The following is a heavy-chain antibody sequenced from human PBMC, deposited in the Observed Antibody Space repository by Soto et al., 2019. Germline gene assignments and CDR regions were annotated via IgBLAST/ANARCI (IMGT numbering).Heavy chain of an antibody. CDR1: GYTFTDYY. CDR2: INPNSGGP. V-gene: IGHV1-2*02. J-gene: IGHJ4*02. D-gene: IGHD1-1*01. CDR3: ARGGTTSLDY. Sequence: ASVKDSCKTSGYTFTDYYMHWVRDAPGQGLEWMGWINPNSGGPISAQKFHGRVTMTRDTSISTAYLELSRLSSDDSAVYYCARGGTTSLDYWGQGTQVTVSS.